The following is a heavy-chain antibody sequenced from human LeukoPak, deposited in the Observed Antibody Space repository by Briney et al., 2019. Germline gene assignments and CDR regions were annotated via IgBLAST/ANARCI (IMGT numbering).Heavy chain of an antibody. D-gene: IGHD1-26*01. CDR1: EFTFSNAL. V-gene: IGHV3-15*01. J-gene: IGHJ3*01. CDR3: TTWDGVN. Sequence: GGSLRLSCAASEFTFSNALMTWVRQAPGKGLEWVGHTKSKTDGGTTDCAAPVKGRFTISRDDSQNTLYLQMNSLKTEDTAVYYCTTWDGVNWGQGTMVTVSS. CDR2: TKSKTDGGTT.